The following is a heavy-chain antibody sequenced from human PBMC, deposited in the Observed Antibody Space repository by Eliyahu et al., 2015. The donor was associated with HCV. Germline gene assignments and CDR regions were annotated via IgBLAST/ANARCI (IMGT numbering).Heavy chain of an antibody. CDR2: IFGDDEK. Sequence: QITLKESGPTQVKPTQTLTLTCTVSGFSLSSREVGVGWIRQPPGEALEWLALIFGDDEKRYSPPLKNRLTITKDIARSQVILTVTKLEPADTGTYYCAHRPRPRIVLVGHYFEHWGRGTRVTFSS. CDR1: GFSLSSREVG. D-gene: IGHD3-22*01. V-gene: IGHV2-5*02. J-gene: IGHJ4*02. CDR3: AHRPRPRIVLVGHYFEH.